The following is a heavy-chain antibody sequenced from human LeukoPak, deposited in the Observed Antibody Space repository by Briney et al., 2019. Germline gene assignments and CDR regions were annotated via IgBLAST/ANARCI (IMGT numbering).Heavy chain of an antibody. CDR1: GFTVSSNY. CDR2: IYSGGTT. CDR3: ARGLMWGFGP. D-gene: IGHD2-8*01. Sequence: PGGSLRLSCAASGFTVSSNYMSWVRQAPGKGLEWVSVIYSGGTTHYGDSVKGRFTISRDNSKNTLYLQMDSLRVEDTAVYYCARGLMWGFGPWGQGTLVTVSS. V-gene: IGHV3-66*01. J-gene: IGHJ5*02.